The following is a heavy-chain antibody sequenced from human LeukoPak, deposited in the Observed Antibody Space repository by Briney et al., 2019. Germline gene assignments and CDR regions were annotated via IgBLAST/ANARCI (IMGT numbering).Heavy chain of an antibody. CDR1: GFTFNNYA. CDR3: AKDPTSVGGRHDWLLDS. J-gene: IGHJ5*02. CDR2: IGFGDDSA. V-gene: IGHV3-23*01. D-gene: IGHD3-9*01. Sequence: QVGGSLRLSCAASGFTFNNYAMSWVRQAPGKGLEWVSTIGFGDDSAYYADSVKGRFTISRDNSKNTLYLQMNYLRAEDTAVYYCAKDPTSVGGRHDWLLDSWGQGTLVTVSS.